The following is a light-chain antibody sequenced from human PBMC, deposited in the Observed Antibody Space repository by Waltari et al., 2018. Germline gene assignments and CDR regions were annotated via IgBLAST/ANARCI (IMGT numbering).Light chain of an antibody. J-gene: IGKJ1*01. CDR3: QQYRSYWT. CDR1: ESISSW. Sequence: DIQMTQSPPTLPASVGDRVTVTCRASESISSWLAWYQQKPGKAPKLLIHKASTLENGVPSRFSGSGAGTEFTLTISGLQPDDFATYYCQQYRSYWTFGPGTKVEIK. V-gene: IGKV1-5*03. CDR2: KAS.